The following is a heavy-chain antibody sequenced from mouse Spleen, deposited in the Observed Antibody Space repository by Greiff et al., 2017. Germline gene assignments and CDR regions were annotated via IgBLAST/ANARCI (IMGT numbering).Heavy chain of an antibody. Sequence: EVKLVESGGGLVKPGGSLKLSCAASGFAFSSYDMSWVRQTPEKRLEWVAYISSGGGSTYYPDTVKGRFTISRDNAKNTLYLQMSSLKSEDTAMYYCARHGDYGSSLHYYAMDYWGQGTSVTVSS. CDR3: ARHGDYGSSLHYYAMDY. CDR1: GFAFSSYD. D-gene: IGHD1-1*01. J-gene: IGHJ4*01. V-gene: IGHV5-12-1*01. CDR2: ISSGGGST.